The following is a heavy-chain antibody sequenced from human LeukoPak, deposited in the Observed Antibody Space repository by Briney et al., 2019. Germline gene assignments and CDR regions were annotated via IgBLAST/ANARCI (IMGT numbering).Heavy chain of an antibody. CDR3: AREDVDTAMVNDY. V-gene: IGHV3-7*01. CDR2: IKQDGSEK. D-gene: IGHD5-18*01. Sequence: QSGGSLRLSCAASGFTFSSYWMSWVRQAPGKGLEWVANIKQDGSEKYYVDSVKGRFTISRDNAKNSLYLQMNSLRAEDTAVYYCAREDVDTAMVNDYWGQGTLVTVSS. CDR1: GFTFSSYW. J-gene: IGHJ4*02.